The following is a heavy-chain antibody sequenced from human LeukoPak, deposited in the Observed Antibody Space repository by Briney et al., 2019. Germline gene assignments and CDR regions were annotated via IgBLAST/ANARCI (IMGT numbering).Heavy chain of an antibody. CDR2: INHSGST. Sequence: SETLSLTCAVYGGSFSGYYWSWIRQPPGKGLEWIGEINHSGSTNYNPSLKSRVTISVDTSKNQFSLKLSSVTAADTAVYYCARVAMTGYYDHWYFDLWGRGTLVIVSS. J-gene: IGHJ2*01. CDR1: GGSFSGYY. CDR3: ARVAMTGYYDHWYFDL. V-gene: IGHV4-34*01. D-gene: IGHD3-9*01.